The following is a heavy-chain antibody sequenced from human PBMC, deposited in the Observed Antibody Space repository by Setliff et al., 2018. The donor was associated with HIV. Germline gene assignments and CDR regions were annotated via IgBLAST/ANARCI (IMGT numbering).Heavy chain of an antibody. CDR2: VYYNGVT. J-gene: IGHJ6*03. V-gene: IGHV4-59*11. CDR1: GASISGHY. Sequence: LSLTCTVSGASISGHYWTWIRQPPGKGLEWIGYVYYNGVTNYNPSLKSRVTISLDTSNSQFSLKLSSLTAADTAVYYCARVSYYGSFYYNYYMDVWGKGTTVTV. CDR3: ARVSYYGSFYYNYYMDV. D-gene: IGHD3-10*01.